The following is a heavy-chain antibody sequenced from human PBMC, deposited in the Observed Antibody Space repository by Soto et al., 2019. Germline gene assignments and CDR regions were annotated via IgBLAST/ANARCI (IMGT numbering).Heavy chain of an antibody. V-gene: IGHV3-23*01. Sequence: GSLRLSCAASGFTFSSYAMSWVGQAPGKGLEWVSAISGDGSSTYFADSGKGRFTISRDNSKNTLYLQMNSLRAEDTAVYYCAKDWEFDWPNYYFDYWGQGTLVTVSS. CDR1: GFTFSSYA. CDR3: AKDWEFDWPNYYFDY. D-gene: IGHD3-9*01. J-gene: IGHJ4*02. CDR2: ISGDGSST.